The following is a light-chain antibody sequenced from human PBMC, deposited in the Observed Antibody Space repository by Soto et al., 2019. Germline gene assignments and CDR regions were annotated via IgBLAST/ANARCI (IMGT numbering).Light chain of an antibody. V-gene: IGKV1-39*01. J-gene: IGKJ4*01. CDR2: AAS. CDR1: QYIGRY. Sequence: DIQTTHSPSSLSASVGDRVTITFRAGQYIGRYLNWYQQKPGKAPKLLIYAASSLHSGVPSRFSGSGSGTDFTLTISSLQPEDFATYSCQQTYRTPLTFGGGTKVDIK. CDR3: QQTYRTPLT.